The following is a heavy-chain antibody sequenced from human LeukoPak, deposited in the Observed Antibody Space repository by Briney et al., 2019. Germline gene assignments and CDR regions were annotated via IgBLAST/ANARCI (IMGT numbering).Heavy chain of an antibody. Sequence: GASVKVSCKVSGYTLTELSMHWVRQAPGKGLEWMGGFDPEDGETIYAQKFQGRVTMTEDTSTDTAYMELSRLRSEDTAVYYCATVKIAVAGLGYWGQGTLVTVSS. CDR2: FDPEDGET. CDR3: ATVKIAVAGLGY. V-gene: IGHV1-24*01. D-gene: IGHD6-19*01. J-gene: IGHJ4*02. CDR1: GYTLTELS.